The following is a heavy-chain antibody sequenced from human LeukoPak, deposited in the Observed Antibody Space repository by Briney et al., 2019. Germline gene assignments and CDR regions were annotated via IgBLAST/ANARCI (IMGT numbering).Heavy chain of an antibody. J-gene: IGHJ2*01. CDR3: AMTGGKSDSYWYFDL. CDR2: ISGSGGST. D-gene: IGHD4-23*01. Sequence: GGSLRLSCAASGFTFSSYAMSWVRQAPGKGLEWASAISGSGGSTYYADSVKGRFTISRDNSKNTLYLQMNSLRAEDTAVYYCAMTGGKSDSYWYFDLWGRGTLVTVSS. V-gene: IGHV3-23*01. CDR1: GFTFSSYA.